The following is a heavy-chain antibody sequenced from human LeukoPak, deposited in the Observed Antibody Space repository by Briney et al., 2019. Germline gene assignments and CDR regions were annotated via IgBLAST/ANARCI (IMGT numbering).Heavy chain of an antibody. CDR1: GYTFTGFY. CDR3: ARDVGEYCSSTNCYASHY. D-gene: IGHD2-2*01. Sequence: GASVKVSCKASGYTFTGFYMHWVRQAPGQGLEWMGWISPNSGGTNYAQKFQGRVTMTRDTSITTAYMELSSLRSDDTAVYYCARDVGEYCSSTNCYASHYWGQGTLVTVSS. V-gene: IGHV1-2*02. CDR2: ISPNSGGT. J-gene: IGHJ4*02.